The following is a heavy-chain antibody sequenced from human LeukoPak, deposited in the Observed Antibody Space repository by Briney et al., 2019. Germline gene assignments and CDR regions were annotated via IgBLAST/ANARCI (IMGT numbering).Heavy chain of an antibody. CDR3: ASGLGYCSSTSCYNYYYYGMDV. Sequence: PGGSLRLSCAASGFTFSSYWMSWVRQAPGKGLEWVANIKQDGSEKYYVDSVKGRFTIPRDNAKNSLYLQMNSLRAEDTAVYYCASGLGYCSSTSCYNYYYYGMDVWGKGTTVTVSS. D-gene: IGHD2-2*02. CDR1: GFTFSSYW. CDR2: IKQDGSEK. J-gene: IGHJ6*04. V-gene: IGHV3-7*03.